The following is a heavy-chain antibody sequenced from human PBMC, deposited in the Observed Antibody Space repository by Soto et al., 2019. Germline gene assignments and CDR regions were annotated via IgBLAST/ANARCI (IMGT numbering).Heavy chain of an antibody. J-gene: IGHJ1*01. CDR3: ARGSEAAGYQY. D-gene: IGHD2-2*03. CDR2: IYSSGST. V-gene: IGHV4-61*01. Sequence: QVQLQKSGPGLVKPSETLSLTCSVSSGSVSSGTYYWSWIRQPPGRGLEWIGHIYSSGSTNYNPSLKIRVTISVDTSKNQISLILSSVTAADTAMYYCARGSEAAGYQYWGQGTLVTVSS. CDR1: SGSVSSGTYY.